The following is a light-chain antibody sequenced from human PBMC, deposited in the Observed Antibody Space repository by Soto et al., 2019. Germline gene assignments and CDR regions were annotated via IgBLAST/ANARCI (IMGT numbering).Light chain of an antibody. CDR1: SSNIGSNT. Sequence: QAVVTQPPSASGTPGQRVTISCSGSSSNIGSNTVNWYQQLPGTAPKLLIYSNNQWPSGVPDRFSGSKSGTSASLAISGLQSEDEADYYCAAWDDSLNVVFGGGTKVTVL. CDR2: SNN. J-gene: IGLJ2*01. CDR3: AAWDDSLNVV. V-gene: IGLV1-44*01.